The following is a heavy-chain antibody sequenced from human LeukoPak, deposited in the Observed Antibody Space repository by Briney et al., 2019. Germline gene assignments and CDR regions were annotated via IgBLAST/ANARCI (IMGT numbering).Heavy chain of an antibody. D-gene: IGHD4/OR15-4a*01. Sequence: SETLSLTCTVSGGSLSDYYWSWIRQPPGKGLEWIGYVSHSGSTNSHPALRSRVTMSVDTSKNQLSLKLTSVTAADTAVYYCARQSYDYGANGRNWFDPWGHGAQVTVSS. CDR2: VSHSGST. J-gene: IGHJ5*02. CDR3: ARQSYDYGANGRNWFDP. CDR1: GGSLSDYY. V-gene: IGHV4-59*08.